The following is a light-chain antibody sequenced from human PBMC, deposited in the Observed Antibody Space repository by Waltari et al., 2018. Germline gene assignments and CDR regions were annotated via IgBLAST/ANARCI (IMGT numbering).Light chain of an antibody. J-gene: IGKJ3*01. Sequence: EIVVTQSPATLSVSPGDRATLSCRASQSVSSNLAWYQQKPGQAPRLLIYGASTRATGIPARFSGSGSGTEFTLTISSMQSEDFAVYYCQQYNNWPPGTFGPGTKVDIK. CDR3: QQYNNWPPGT. V-gene: IGKV3-15*01. CDR2: GAS. CDR1: QSVSSN.